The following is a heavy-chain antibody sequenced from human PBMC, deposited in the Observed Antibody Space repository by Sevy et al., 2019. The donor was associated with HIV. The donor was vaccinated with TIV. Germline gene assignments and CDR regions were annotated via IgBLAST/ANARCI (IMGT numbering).Heavy chain of an antibody. CDR1: GFTPSSYG. CDR3: ARDPRMYGDYLLAYFDY. J-gene: IGHJ4*02. D-gene: IGHD4-17*01. V-gene: IGHV3-33*01. Sequence: WGSLRLSCAASGFTPSSYGMHWVRQAPGKGLEWVAVIGYDGSNKYYADSVKGRFTISRDNSKNTLFLQMDDLRAEDTAVYYCARDPRMYGDYLLAYFDYWGQGTLVTVSS. CDR2: IGYDGSNK.